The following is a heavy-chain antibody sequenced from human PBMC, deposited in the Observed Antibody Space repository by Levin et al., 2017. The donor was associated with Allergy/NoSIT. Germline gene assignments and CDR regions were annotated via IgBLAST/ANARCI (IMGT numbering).Heavy chain of an antibody. V-gene: IGHV4-34*01. CDR1: GGSFSDYY. Sequence: SETLSLTCAVYGGSFSDYYWSWIRQAPGKGLAWIGEIDHSGSTSYNPSLKSRVTISVDMSKNQFSLKLSSVTAADTAVYYCASSPHGYSYDFDYWGQGTLVTVSS. D-gene: IGHD5-18*01. CDR2: IDHSGST. CDR3: ASSPHGYSYDFDY. J-gene: IGHJ4*02.